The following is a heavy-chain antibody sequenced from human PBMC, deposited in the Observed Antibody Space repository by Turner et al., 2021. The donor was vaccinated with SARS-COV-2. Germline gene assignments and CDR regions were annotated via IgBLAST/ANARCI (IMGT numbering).Heavy chain of an antibody. CDR1: GFTFRSYE. J-gene: IGHJ6*02. CDR2: ISSSGSTI. CDR3: ARDLVSYGMDV. V-gene: IGHV3-48*03. Sequence: EVQVVESGGGLVQPGGSLRLSCAASGFTFRSYEMNWVRQAPGKGLEWVSYISSSGSTIYYADSVKGRFTISRDNAKNSLYLQMNSLRAEDTAVYYCARDLVSYGMDVWGQGTTVTVSS. D-gene: IGHD3-16*01.